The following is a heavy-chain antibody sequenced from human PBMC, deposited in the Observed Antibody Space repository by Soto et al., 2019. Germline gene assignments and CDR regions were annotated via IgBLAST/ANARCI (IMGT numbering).Heavy chain of an antibody. Sequence: EVQLVESGGGLVRPGGSLRLSCAASGFTFINAWMSWVRQAPGKGLEWVGRIKSKTDGGTTEYAAPVKGRFTISRDDSTNTLYLQMNSLKTEDTAVYYCTPFQYSSSSGVYAWGQGTLVTVSS. V-gene: IGHV3-15*01. J-gene: IGHJ5*02. CDR2: IKSKTDGGTT. CDR1: GFTFINAW. D-gene: IGHD6-6*01. CDR3: TPFQYSSSSGVYA.